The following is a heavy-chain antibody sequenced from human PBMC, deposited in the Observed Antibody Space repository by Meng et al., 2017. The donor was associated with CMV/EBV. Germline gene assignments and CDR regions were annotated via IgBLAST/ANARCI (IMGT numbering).Heavy chain of an antibody. Sequence: GGSLRPSCAASGFTFDDYAMHWVRQAPGKGLEWVSGISWIGGSGGYADSVKGRFTVSRDNAKNSLYLQMNSLRAEDMALTYCEKAKGGTWFGELNAFDIWGQGTMVTVSS. CDR2: ISWIGGSG. V-gene: IGHV3-9*03. CDR3: EKAKGGTWFGELNAFDI. D-gene: IGHD3-10*01. J-gene: IGHJ3*02. CDR1: GFTFDDYA.